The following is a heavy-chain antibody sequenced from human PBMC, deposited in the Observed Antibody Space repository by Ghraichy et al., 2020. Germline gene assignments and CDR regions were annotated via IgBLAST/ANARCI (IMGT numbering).Heavy chain of an antibody. CDR3: ARGDRSRGNRSLLRYSQWSSWFDP. D-gene: IGHD3-3*01. J-gene: IGHJ5*02. CDR1: GYSIIRGYY. Sequence: SETLSLTCDVSGYSIIRGYYWGWIRQPPGKGLEWIGTIYHSGSTYFNPSLKSRITMSVDTSKNQFSLQLTFVTPSDMAVYYCARGDRSRGNRSLLRYSQWSSWFDPWGQGTLVTVSS. V-gene: IGHV4-38-2*01. CDR2: IYHSGST.